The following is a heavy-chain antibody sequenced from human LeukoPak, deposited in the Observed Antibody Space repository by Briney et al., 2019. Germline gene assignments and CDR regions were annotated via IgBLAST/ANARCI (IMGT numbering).Heavy chain of an antibody. J-gene: IGHJ4*02. Sequence: KSGESLKISCKASGYSFNNFWIGWVRQMPGKGLEWMGIIYPGDSDTRYSPSFQGQVTISADKSISTAYLQWSSLKASDTAMYYCARQWLAPHYFDYWGQGTLVTVSS. CDR2: IYPGDSDT. CDR3: ARQWLAPHYFDY. V-gene: IGHV5-51*01. D-gene: IGHD6-19*01. CDR1: GYSFNNFW.